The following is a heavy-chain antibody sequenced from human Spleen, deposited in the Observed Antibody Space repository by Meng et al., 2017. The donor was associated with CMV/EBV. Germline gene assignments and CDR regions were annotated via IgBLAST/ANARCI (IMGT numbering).Heavy chain of an antibody. D-gene: IGHD6-13*01. CDR2: ISWNSGSI. J-gene: IGHJ6*02. CDR3: AKDGGSGIAARGLYYYGMDV. Sequence: GGSLRLSCAASGFTFDDYAMHWVRQVPGKGLEWVSGISWNSGSIGYADSVKGRFTISRDNAKNSLYLQMNSLRVEDTALYYCAKDGGSGIAARGLYYYGMDVWGQGTTVTSP. V-gene: IGHV3-9*01. CDR1: GFTFDDYA.